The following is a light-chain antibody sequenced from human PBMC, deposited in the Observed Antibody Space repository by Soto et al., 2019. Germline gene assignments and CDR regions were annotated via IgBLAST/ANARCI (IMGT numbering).Light chain of an antibody. CDR2: AAS. V-gene: IGKV1-9*01. CDR1: QGISSH. J-gene: IGKJ4*01. CDR3: QQLYNYPLT. Sequence: DIQLTQSPSLLSASVGDRVTITCRASQGISSHLAWYQQKSGKAPKLLMYAASTLQSGVPSRFSGSGSGTEFTLTISSLQPEEFATYYGQQLYNYPLTFGGGTKVEIK.